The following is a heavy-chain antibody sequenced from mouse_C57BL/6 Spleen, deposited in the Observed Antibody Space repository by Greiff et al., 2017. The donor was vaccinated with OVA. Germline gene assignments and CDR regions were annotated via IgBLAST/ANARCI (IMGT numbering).Heavy chain of an antibody. CDR2: IHPNSGST. CDR3: ASGTAQALDY. CDR1: GYTFTSYW. J-gene: IGHJ2*01. D-gene: IGHD3-2*02. Sequence: QVQLQQSGAELVKPGASVKLSCKASGYTFTSYWMHWVKQRPGQGLEWIGMIHPNSGSTNYNEKFKGKATLTVDKSSSTAYMQLSSLTSEDSAVYYFASGTAQALDYWGQGTTVTVSS. V-gene: IGHV1-64*01.